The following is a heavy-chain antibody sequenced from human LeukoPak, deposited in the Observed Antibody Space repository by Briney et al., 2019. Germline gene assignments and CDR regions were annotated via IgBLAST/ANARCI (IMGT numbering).Heavy chain of an antibody. CDR2: FNGRGGTT. J-gene: IGHJ6*02. D-gene: IGHD1-14*01. V-gene: IGHV3-23*01. CDR1: GFTLSSHM. Sequence: GGSLRLSCAASGFTLSSHMMSWVRQAPGKGLEWVSYFNGRGGTTDYADSVKGRFMMLRDSSKDTLFLQMNSLSAEDTAVYYCARGVGFTTCMDVWGQGTTVTVSS. CDR3: ARGVGFTTCMDV.